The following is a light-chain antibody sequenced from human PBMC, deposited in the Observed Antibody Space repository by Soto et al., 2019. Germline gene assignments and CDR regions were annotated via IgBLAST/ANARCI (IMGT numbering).Light chain of an antibody. J-gene: IGKJ1*01. Sequence: IQLTQSPSSLAASVGDRVTITCRASQDISGYVALYQQRPGRAPQLLIYAASALQTGGPSRFSGSGSGTDFTLNLTRLQPEDFGTYYCHHPKWAFGQGTTVEI. CDR3: HHPKWA. V-gene: IGKV1-9*01. CDR2: AAS. CDR1: QDISGY.